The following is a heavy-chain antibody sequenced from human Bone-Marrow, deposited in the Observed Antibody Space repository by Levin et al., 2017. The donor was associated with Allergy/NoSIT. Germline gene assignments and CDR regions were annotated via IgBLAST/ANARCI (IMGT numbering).Heavy chain of an antibody. CDR2: INWNGGST. CDR1: GFTFEDYG. J-gene: IGHJ4*02. D-gene: IGHD3-10*01. CDR3: ARVKYVAGSLGGYLDY. V-gene: IGHV3-20*04. Sequence: GESLKISCAASGFTFEDYGMNWVRQAPGKGLEWVSAINWNGGSTGYADSVKGRFTISRDNAKKSLNLQMNSLRAEDTALYYCARVKYVAGSLGGYLDYWGQGILVAVSS.